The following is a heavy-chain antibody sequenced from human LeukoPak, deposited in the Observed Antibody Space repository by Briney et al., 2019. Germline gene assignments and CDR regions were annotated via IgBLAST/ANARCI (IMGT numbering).Heavy chain of an antibody. CDR1: GGSISSYY. CDR2: IYYGGST. CDR3: ARTGYYYYMDV. V-gene: IGHV4-59*01. J-gene: IGHJ6*03. Sequence: PSETLSLTCTVSGGSISSYYWSWIRQPPGKGLEWIGYIYYGGSTNYNPSLKSRVTTSVDTSKNQFSLKLSSVTAADTAVYYCARTGYYYYMDVWGKGTTVTVSS.